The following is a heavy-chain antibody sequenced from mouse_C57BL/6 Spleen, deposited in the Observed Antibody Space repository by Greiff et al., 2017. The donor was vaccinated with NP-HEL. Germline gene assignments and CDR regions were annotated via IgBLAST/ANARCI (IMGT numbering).Heavy chain of an antibody. V-gene: IGHV5-4*01. D-gene: IGHD1-1*01. CDR3: ARDGLTTGYFDV. J-gene: IGHJ1*03. CDR1: GFTFSSYA. CDR2: ISDGGSYT. Sequence: EVKLMESGGGLVKPGGSLKLSCAASGFTFSSYAMSWVRQTPAKRLEWVATISDGGSYTYYPDNVKGRFTISRDNAKNNLYLQMSHLKSEDTAMYYCARDGLTTGYFDVWGTGTTVTVSS.